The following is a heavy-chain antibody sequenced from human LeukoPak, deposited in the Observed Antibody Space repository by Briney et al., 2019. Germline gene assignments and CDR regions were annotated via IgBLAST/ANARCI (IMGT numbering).Heavy chain of an antibody. CDR1: GGSFSGYY. J-gene: IGHJ4*02. V-gene: IGHV3-23*01. CDR2: ISGSGGST. D-gene: IGHD3-10*01. CDR3: AGDY. Sequence: ETLSLTCAVYGGSFSGYYWSWVRQAPGKGLEWVSAISGSGGSTYYADSVKGRFTISRDNSKNTLYLQMNSLRAEDTAVYYCAGDYWGQGTLVTVSS.